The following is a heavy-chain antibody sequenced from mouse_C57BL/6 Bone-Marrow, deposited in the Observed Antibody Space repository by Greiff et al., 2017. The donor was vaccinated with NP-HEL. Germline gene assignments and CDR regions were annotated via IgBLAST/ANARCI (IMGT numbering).Heavy chain of an antibody. CDR2: IWSGGST. CDR1: GFSLTSYG. V-gene: IGHV2-2*01. CDR3: ARSYYGSSYLAWFAY. D-gene: IGHD1-1*01. J-gene: IGHJ3*01. Sequence: VQRVESGPGLVQPSQSLSITCTVSGFSLTSYGVHWVRQSPGKGLEWLGVIWSGGSTDYNAAFISRLSISKDNSKSQVFFKMNSLQADDTAIYYCARSYYGSSYLAWFAYWGQGTLVTVSA.